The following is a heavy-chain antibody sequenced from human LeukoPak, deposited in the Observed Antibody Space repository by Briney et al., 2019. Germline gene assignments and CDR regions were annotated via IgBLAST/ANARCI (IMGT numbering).Heavy chain of an antibody. CDR2: IYYSGNT. D-gene: IGHD4-17*01. CDR3: ARDRSTVTPPLPDAFDI. CDR1: GDSISSGSYY. V-gene: IGHV4-39*07. J-gene: IGHJ3*02. Sequence: PSETLSLTCTVSGDSISSGSYYWAWIRQPPGKGLEWIGSIYYSGNTYYNPSLKSRVTISVDTSKNEFSLKLTSVTAADTAVYYCARDRSTVTPPLPDAFDIWGQGTMVTVSS.